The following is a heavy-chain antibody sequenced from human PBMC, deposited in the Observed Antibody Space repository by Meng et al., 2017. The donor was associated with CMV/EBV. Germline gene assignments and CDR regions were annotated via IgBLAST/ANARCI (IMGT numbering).Heavy chain of an antibody. D-gene: IGHD3-10*01. CDR3: ARDTMVRGGVWFDP. J-gene: IGHJ5*02. CDR1: GGSISSGGYY. CDR2: ISYSGST. V-gene: IGHV4-31*02. Sequence: SGGSISSGGYYWSWIRQHPGKGLDWIGYISYSGSTYYNPSLKSRVTISVDTSKNQFSLKLSSVTAADTAVYYCARDTMVRGGVWFDPWGQGTLVTVSS.